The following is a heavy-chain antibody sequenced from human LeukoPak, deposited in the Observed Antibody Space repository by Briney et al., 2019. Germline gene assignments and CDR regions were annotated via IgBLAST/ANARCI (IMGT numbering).Heavy chain of an antibody. CDR2: INPNSGGT. CDR1: GYTFTGYY. J-gene: IGHJ5*02. V-gene: IGHV1-2*02. Sequence: ASVKVSCKTSGYTFTGYYIHWARQGPGQGLEWMGWINPNSGGTNYAQKFQGRVTMTREMSISVVYMELRRLRSDDTAVYFCARGPFRNVDTNMVASRFDPWGQGTLVTVSP. D-gene: IGHD5-18*01. CDR3: ARGPFRNVDTNMVASRFDP.